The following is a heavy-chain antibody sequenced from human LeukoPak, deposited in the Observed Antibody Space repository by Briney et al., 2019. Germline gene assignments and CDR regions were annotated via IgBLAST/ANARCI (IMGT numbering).Heavy chain of an antibody. CDR1: GGSISSSSYY. J-gene: IGHJ5*02. V-gene: IGHV4-39*07. Sequence: PSETLSLTCTVSGGSISSSSYYWGWIRQPPGKGLEWIGSIYYSGSTYYNPSLKSRVTISVDTSKNQFSLKLSSVTAADTAVYYCARGKIEPHSSIVLMVYANERGFDPWGQGTLVTVSS. CDR3: ARGKIEPHSSIVLMVYANERGFDP. D-gene: IGHD2-8*01. CDR2: IYYSGST.